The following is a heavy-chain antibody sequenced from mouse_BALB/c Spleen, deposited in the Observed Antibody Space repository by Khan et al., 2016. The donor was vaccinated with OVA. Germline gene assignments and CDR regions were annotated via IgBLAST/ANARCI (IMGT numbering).Heavy chain of an antibody. CDR3: ARGDGVLRAHFYY. V-gene: IGHV1S137*01. CDR1: GYTFTDYT. Sequence: QVQLKQSGPELVRPGVSVKISCKGSGYTFTDYTMHWVKQSHAKSLEWIGIISTYYGNADYNQKFKGKATMTVDKSSSTAYMELARLTSEDSTIEFCARGDGVLRAHFYYWGQGTTLTVSS. CDR2: ISTYYGNA. J-gene: IGHJ2*01. D-gene: IGHD1-1*01.